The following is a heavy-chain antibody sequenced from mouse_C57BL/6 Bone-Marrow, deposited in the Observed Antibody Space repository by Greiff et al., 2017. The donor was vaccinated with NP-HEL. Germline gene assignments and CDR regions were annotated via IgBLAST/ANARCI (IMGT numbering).Heavy chain of an antibody. Sequence: EVQGVESGGGLVKPGGSLKLSCAASGFTFSSYAMSWVRQTPEKRLEWVATISDGGSYTYYPDNVKGRFTSSRDNAKNNLYLQMSHLKSEDTAMYYCARDFFWFAYWGQGTLVTVSA. CDR3: ARDFFWFAY. CDR2: ISDGGSYT. V-gene: IGHV5-4*01. J-gene: IGHJ3*01. CDR1: GFTFSSYA.